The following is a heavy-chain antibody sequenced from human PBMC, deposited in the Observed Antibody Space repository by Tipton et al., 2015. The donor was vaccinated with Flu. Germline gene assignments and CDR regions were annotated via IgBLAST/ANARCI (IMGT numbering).Heavy chain of an antibody. D-gene: IGHD3-10*01. CDR3: ARGSITIRRPYYYYYMDV. Sequence: GLVKPSETLSLTCTVSGGSISSYYWSWIRQPPGKGLEWIGYIYYSGSTNYNPSLKSRVTISVDTSKNQFSLKLSSVTAADTAVYYCARGSITIRRPYYYYYMDVWGKGTTVTVSS. J-gene: IGHJ6*03. CDR2: IYYSGST. CDR1: GGSISSYY. V-gene: IGHV4-59*12.